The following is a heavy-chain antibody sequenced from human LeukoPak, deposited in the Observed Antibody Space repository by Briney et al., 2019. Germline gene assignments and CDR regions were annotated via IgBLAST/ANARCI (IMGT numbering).Heavy chain of an antibody. V-gene: IGHV4-59*08. Sequence: SETLSLTCTVSGGSISSYYWSWIRQPPGKGLEWIGYIYYSGSTNYNPSLKSRVTISVDTSKNQFSLKLSSVTAADTAVYYCARLETVRGAFDIWGQGTMVTVSS. CDR1: GGSISSYY. CDR3: ARLETVRGAFDI. J-gene: IGHJ3*02. D-gene: IGHD4-17*01. CDR2: IYYSGST.